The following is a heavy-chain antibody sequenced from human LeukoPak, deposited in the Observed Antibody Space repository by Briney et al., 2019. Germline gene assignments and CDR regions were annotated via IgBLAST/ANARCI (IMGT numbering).Heavy chain of an antibody. V-gene: IGHV3-30*02. D-gene: IGHD3-10*01. J-gene: IGHJ4*02. CDR2: IRHDGSKT. Sequence: PGGSLRLSCVASGFMFSKNAMHWVRQAPGKGLECVAFIRHDGSKTDYADSVRGRFTISRDNAKNSLYLQMNSLRAEDTAVYYCASSRFGELLGRFDYWGQGTLVTASS. CDR3: ASSRFGELLGRFDY. CDR1: GFMFSKNA.